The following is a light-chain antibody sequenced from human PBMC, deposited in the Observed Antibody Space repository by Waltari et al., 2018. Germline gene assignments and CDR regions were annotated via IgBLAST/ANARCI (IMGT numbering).Light chain of an antibody. J-gene: IGLJ2*01. CDR2: RND. V-gene: IGLV1-47*01. CDR1: SSNIGSNY. Sequence: SVLTQPPSASGTPGQRVTISCSGSSSNIGSNYGYWYQHLPGTAPKLLIYRNDQRPSGVPDRFSGSKSGTSASLAISGLRSEDEADYYCAAWDDSLSGVVFGGGTKLTVL. CDR3: AAWDDSLSGVV.